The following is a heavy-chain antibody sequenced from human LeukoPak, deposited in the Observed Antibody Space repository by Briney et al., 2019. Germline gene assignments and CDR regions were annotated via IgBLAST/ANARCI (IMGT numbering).Heavy chain of an antibody. CDR2: IKQDGSEK. V-gene: IGHV3-7*01. D-gene: IGHD5-12*01. CDR3: ARDKDLVYSGYGNFDY. J-gene: IGHJ4*02. Sequence: GGSLRLSCAASGFTFSSYWMSWVRQAPGKGLEWVANIKQDGSEKYYVDSVKGRFTISRDNAKNSLYLQMNSLRAEDTAVYYCARDKDLVYSGYGNFDYWGQGTLVTVSS. CDR1: GFTFSSYW.